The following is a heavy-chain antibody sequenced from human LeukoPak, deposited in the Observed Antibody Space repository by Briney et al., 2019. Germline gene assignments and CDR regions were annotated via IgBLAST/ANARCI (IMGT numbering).Heavy chain of an antibody. J-gene: IGHJ6*03. CDR1: GFTFSGSA. CDR3: TRQLGELLSGTLYYYYLDV. D-gene: IGHD3-10*01. Sequence: GGSLRLSCAASGFTFSGSAMHWVRQASGKGLEWVGHIRREANTYATTYGASVKGRFTISRDDSKNTAYLQMNSLKTEDTAVYYCTRQLGELLSGTLYYYYLDVWGKGTTVTVSS. V-gene: IGHV3-73*01. CDR2: IRREANTYAT.